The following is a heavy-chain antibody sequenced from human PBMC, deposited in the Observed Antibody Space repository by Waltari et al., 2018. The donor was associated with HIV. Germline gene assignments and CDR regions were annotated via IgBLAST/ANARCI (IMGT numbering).Heavy chain of an antibody. CDR1: GFPFSAYY. CDR3: ARDQAGTGSYLNWFDP. Sequence: EVQLVESGGGLVQPGGSLRLSCVASGFPFSAYYMHWVRQAPGEGLVWVSSINTDGSASDYGDAVRGRFTISRDNAKHTLYLQMNSLRAEDTAVYYCARDQAGTGSYLNWFDPWGQGTLVTVSS. V-gene: IGHV3-74*01. D-gene: IGHD6-19*01. J-gene: IGHJ5*02. CDR2: INTDGSAS.